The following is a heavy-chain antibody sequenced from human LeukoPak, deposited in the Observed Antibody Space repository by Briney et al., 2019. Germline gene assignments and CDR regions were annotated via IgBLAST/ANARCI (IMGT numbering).Heavy chain of an antibody. CDR3: ARGSPYLDFGSGYAK. CDR2: INHSGST. CDR1: GGSFSGYY. Sequence: SSETLSLTCAVYGGSFSGYYWSWIRQPPGKGLEWIGEINHSGSTNYNPSLKSRVTISVDTSKNQFSLKLSSVTAADTAVYYCARGSPYLDFGSGYAKGGQGTLVTVSS. V-gene: IGHV4-34*01. J-gene: IGHJ4*02. D-gene: IGHD3-3*01.